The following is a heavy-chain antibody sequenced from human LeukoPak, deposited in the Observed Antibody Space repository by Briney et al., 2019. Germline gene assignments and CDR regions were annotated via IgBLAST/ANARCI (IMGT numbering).Heavy chain of an antibody. D-gene: IGHD5-18*01. CDR3: ARHRDTAMAPLDY. CDR2: IYYSGST. Sequence: SETLSLTCTVSGGSISSYYWSWIRQPPGKGLEWIGYIYYSGSTYYNPSLKSRVTISVDTSKNQFSLKLSSVTAADTAVYYCARHRDTAMAPLDYWGQGTLVTVSS. J-gene: IGHJ4*02. V-gene: IGHV4-59*08. CDR1: GGSISSYY.